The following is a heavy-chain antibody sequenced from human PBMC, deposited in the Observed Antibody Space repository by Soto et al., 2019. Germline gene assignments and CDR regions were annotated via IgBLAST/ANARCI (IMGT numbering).Heavy chain of an antibody. CDR1: GLTISGKKY. Sequence: DVQLVESGGGLIQPGESLRRSCAAFGLTISGKKYVAWVRQAPGKGLEWVSGLYDVDGSFYADSVRGRFTTSSDSSKTTVYLQMNDLRPDDTAVYYCATWHEREHAYDVWGQGTTVTASS. J-gene: IGHJ3*01. D-gene: IGHD1-1*01. CDR3: ATWHEREHAYDV. V-gene: IGHV3-53*01. CDR2: LYDVDGS.